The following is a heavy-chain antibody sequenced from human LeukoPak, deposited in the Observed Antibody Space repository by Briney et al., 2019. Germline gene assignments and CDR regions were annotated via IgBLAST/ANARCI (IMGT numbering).Heavy chain of an antibody. CDR1: GGSISSYY. CDR2: IYTSGST. Sequence: SETLSLTCTVSGGSISSYYWSWIRQPPGKGLEWIGYIYTSGSTNYNPSLKSRVTISVDTSKNQFSLKLSSVTAADTAVYYCARHGGTPLDALRFDYWRQGTLVTVSP. J-gene: IGHJ4*02. CDR3: ARHGGTPLDALRFDY. D-gene: IGHD1-7*01. V-gene: IGHV4-4*09.